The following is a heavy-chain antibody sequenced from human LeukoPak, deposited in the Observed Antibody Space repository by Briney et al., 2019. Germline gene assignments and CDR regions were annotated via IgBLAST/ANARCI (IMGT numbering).Heavy chain of an antibody. D-gene: IGHD4-17*01. CDR2: IYSSRST. CDR3: ARHGEGVTTVTTGPNWYFDL. Sequence: SETLSLTCAVSSVSISSSFYWGWIRQPPGKGLEWIGTIYSSRSTYYNPSLKSRVSISVHTSKNQFSLELSSVTAADTAVYYCARHGEGVTTVTTGPNWYFDLWGRGTLVTVSS. V-gene: IGHV4-39*01. CDR1: SVSISSSFY. J-gene: IGHJ2*01.